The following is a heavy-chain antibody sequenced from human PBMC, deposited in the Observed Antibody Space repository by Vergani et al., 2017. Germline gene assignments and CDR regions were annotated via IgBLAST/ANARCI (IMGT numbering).Heavy chain of an antibody. CDR2: INAGNGNT. CDR1: GYTFTSYA. Sequence: QVQLVQSGAEVKKPGASVKVSCKASGYTFTSYAMHWVRQAPGQRLEWMGWINAGNGNTKYSQKFQGRVTITRDTSASTAYMELSSLRSEDTAVYYCARDAGYCSGGSCYDYYGMDVWGQGTTVTVSS. CDR3: ARDAGYCSGGSCYDYYGMDV. V-gene: IGHV1-3*01. D-gene: IGHD2-15*01. J-gene: IGHJ6*02.